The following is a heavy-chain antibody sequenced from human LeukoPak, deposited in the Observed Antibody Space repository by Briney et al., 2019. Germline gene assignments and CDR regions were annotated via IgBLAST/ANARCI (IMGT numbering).Heavy chain of an antibody. J-gene: IGHJ4*02. V-gene: IGHV4-39*01. CDR2: IYYSGDT. Sequence: PSETLSLTCTVSGGSISSSSYFWGWLRQPPGKGLEWIGSIYYSGDTYYNPSLKSRVTISVDTSKNQFSLKLGSVTAADTAVYYCASYYASGSYYFDYWGQGTLVTVSS. CDR3: ASYYASGSYYFDY. D-gene: IGHD3-10*01. CDR1: GGSISSSSYF.